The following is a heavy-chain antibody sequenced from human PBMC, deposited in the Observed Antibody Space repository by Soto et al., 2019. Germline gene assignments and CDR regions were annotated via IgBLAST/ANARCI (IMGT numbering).Heavy chain of an antibody. CDR2: IIPMAAIA. CDR3: ARGSTIVRGAPSWFDP. V-gene: IGHV1-69*02. J-gene: IGHJ5*02. D-gene: IGHD3-10*01. Sequence: QVQLVQSGAEVKKPGSSVKVSCKASGGTFSRYTINWVRQAPGQGLEWMGRIIPMAAIANYTQKFQGRVTIIVDKSSTTAYMELSSLRSDDTAVYYCARGSTIVRGAPSWFDPWGQGTLVTVSS. CDR1: GGTFSRYT.